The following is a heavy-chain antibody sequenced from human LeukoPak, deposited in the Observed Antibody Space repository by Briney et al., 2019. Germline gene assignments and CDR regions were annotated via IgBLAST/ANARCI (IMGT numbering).Heavy chain of an antibody. CDR1: GGSISSYY. CDR3: ARSRDYDFWSGPYNWFDP. V-gene: IGHV4-4*07. CDR2: IYTSGST. D-gene: IGHD3-3*01. J-gene: IGHJ5*02. Sequence: SETLSLTCTVSGGSISSYYWSWIRQPAGKGLEWIGRIYTSGSTNYNPSLKSRVTMSVDTSKNQFSLKLSSVTAADTAVYYCARSRDYDFWSGPYNWFDPWGQGTLVTVSS.